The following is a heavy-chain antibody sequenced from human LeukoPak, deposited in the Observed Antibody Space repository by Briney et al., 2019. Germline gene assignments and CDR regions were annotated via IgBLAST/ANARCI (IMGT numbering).Heavy chain of an antibody. D-gene: IGHD1-26*01. J-gene: IGHJ4*02. V-gene: IGHV3-21*01. Sequence: GGSLRLSCAASGFTFSSYSMNWVRQAPGKGLEWVSSISSSSSYIYYADSVKGRFTISRDNAKNSLYLQMNSLRAEDTAVYYCWRTRGSGSYYGGYWGQGTLVTVSS. CDR2: ISSSSSYI. CDR1: GFTFSSYS. CDR3: WRTRGSGSYYGGY.